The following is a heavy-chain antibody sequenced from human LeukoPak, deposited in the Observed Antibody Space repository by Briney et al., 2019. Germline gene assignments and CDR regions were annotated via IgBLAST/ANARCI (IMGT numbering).Heavy chain of an antibody. J-gene: IGHJ6*02. Sequence: ASVKVSCKASGGTFSSYAISWVRQAPGQGLEWMGGIIPIFGTANYAQKFQGRVTITADESTSTAYMELSSLRSEDTAVYYCARDCSSTSCYYYYYYYGMDVWSQGTTITVSS. CDR2: IIPIFGTA. V-gene: IGHV1-69*13. CDR3: ARDCSSTSCYYYYYYYGMDV. D-gene: IGHD2-2*01. CDR1: GGTFSSYA.